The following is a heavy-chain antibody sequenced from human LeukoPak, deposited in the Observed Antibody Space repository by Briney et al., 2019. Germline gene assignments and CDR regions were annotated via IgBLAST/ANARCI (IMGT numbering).Heavy chain of an antibody. V-gene: IGHV3-23*01. J-gene: IGHJ4*02. D-gene: IGHD5-12*01. CDR2: ISGSGGGT. CDR1: GFTFSGNA. CDR3: AKDRYGGYDAFDY. Sequence: GGSLRLSCAASGFTFSGNAMSWVRQAPGKGLEWVSAISGSGGGTYYADSVKGRFTISRDNSKNTLYLQMNSLRAEDTAIYYCAKDRYGGYDAFDYWGQGTLVSVSS.